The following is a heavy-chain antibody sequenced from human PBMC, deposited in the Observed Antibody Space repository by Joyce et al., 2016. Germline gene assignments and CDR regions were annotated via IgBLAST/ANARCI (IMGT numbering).Heavy chain of an antibody. D-gene: IGHD3-10*01. CDR3: ATVDYYYGSGTPRDYYYMDV. V-gene: IGHV1-69-2*01. J-gene: IGHJ6*03. CDR2: VELEDGEK. Sequence: EVQLVQSGAEVKKPGATVKISCKVSGYTFTDYYMDWVEQAPGKGLEWMEIVELEDGEKLYAEKFQGRVTITAGTSTDTADMELSSLRSEDTAVYYCATVDYYYGSGTPRDYYYMDVWGKGTTVTVSS. CDR1: GYTFTDYY.